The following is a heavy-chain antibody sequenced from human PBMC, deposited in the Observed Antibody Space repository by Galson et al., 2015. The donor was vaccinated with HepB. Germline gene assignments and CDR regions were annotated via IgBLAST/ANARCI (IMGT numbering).Heavy chain of an antibody. V-gene: IGHV3-15*01. D-gene: IGHD4-17*01. CDR2: IKSKTDGGTT. CDR1: GFTFSNAW. CDR3: TTVVSYYGDYGSD. J-gene: IGHJ4*02. Sequence: SLRLSCAASGFTFSNAWMSWVRQAPGKGLEWVGRIKSKTDGGTTDYAASVKGRFTISRDDSKNTLYLQMNSLKTEDTAVYYCTTVVSYYGDYGSDWGQGTLVTVSS.